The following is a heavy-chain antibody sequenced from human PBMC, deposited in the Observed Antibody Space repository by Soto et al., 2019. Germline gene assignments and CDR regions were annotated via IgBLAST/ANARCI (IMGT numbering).Heavy chain of an antibody. CDR2: INHSGST. Sequence: SETLSLTCAVYGGSFSGYYWSWIRQPPGKGLEWIGEINHSGSTNYNPSLKSRVTISVDTSKNQFSLKLSSMTAADTAVYYCAKFYGRWYFDLWGRGTLVTVSS. J-gene: IGHJ2*01. D-gene: IGHD4-17*01. V-gene: IGHV4-34*01. CDR1: GGSFSGYY. CDR3: AKFYGRWYFDL.